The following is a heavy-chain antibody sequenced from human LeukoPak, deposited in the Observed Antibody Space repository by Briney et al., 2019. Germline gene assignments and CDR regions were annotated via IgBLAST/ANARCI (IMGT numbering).Heavy chain of an antibody. J-gene: IGHJ4*02. D-gene: IGHD5-18*01. CDR2: INPSGGST. CDR3: ARDGQAIRVDTAMVTPSY. Sequence: ASVKVSCKASGYTFTSYYMHWVRQAPGQGLEWMGIINPSGGSTSYAQKFQGRVTMTRDTSTSTVYMELSSLRSEDTAVYYCARDGQAIRVDTAMVTPSYWGQGTLVTVSS. CDR1: GYTFTSYY. V-gene: IGHV1-46*01.